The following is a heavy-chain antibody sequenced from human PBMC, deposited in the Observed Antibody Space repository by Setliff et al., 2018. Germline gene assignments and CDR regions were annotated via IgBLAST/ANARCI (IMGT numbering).Heavy chain of an antibody. Sequence: GESLKISCAASGFSFRDSWMSWVRQAPGKGLEWVANINHDGIEKYYVDSVKGRFTISRDNAKNSLYLQMNSLRAEDTAVYYCVRGGEGRDDSNSGPWGQGTLVTVSS. CDR2: INHDGIEK. CDR3: VRGGEGRDDSNSGP. D-gene: IGHD2-21*02. V-gene: IGHV3-7*01. CDR1: GFSFRDSW. J-gene: IGHJ5*02.